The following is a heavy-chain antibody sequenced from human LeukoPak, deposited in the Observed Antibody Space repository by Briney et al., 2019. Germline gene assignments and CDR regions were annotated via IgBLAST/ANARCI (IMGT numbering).Heavy chain of an antibody. Sequence: GGSLRLSCAASGFTFSDYYTSWIRPAPGKGREWVSYISSSGSTIYYADSVKGRFTISRDNSKNSLYLQMNSLRAEDPAVYYCARVGATLDYWGQGTLVTVSS. CDR3: ARVGATLDY. CDR2: ISSSGSTI. J-gene: IGHJ4*02. V-gene: IGHV3-11*04. CDR1: GFTFSDYY. D-gene: IGHD1-26*01.